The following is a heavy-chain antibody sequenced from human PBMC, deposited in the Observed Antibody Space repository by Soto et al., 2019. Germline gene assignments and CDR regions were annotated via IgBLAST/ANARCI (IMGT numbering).Heavy chain of an antibody. CDR1: GFTFSDST. CDR3: TCGLGELSLRGDDY. CDR2: IRSKANNYAT. Sequence: EVQLVESGGGLVQPGGSLKVSCAASGFTFSDSTIHWVRQASGKGLEWVGRIRSKANNYATAHAASVKGRFTISRDDSKNTAYLQMNSLKIEDTAVYYCTCGLGELSLRGDDYWGQGTLVTVSS. D-gene: IGHD3-16*02. J-gene: IGHJ4*02. V-gene: IGHV3-73*01.